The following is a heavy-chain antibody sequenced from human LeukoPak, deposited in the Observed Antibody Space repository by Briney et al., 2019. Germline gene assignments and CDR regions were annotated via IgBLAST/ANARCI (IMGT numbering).Heavy chain of an antibody. J-gene: IGHJ4*02. CDR3: ARARSYYDSSGLIDY. Sequence: GGPLRLSCAASGFTFSSHDMHWVRQATGRGLEWVSTIGTAGDTYYPGSVKGRFTISRENAKNSLYLQMNILKAGDTAVYYCARARSYYDSSGLIDYWGQGTLVTVSS. CDR1: GFTFSSHD. V-gene: IGHV3-13*01. CDR2: IGTAGDT. D-gene: IGHD3-22*01.